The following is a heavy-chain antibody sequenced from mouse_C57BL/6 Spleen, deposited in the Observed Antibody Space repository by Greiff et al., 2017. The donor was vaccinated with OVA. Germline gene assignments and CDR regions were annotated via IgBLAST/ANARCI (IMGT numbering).Heavy chain of an antibody. V-gene: IGHV1-15*01. J-gene: IGHJ4*01. CDR3: TRNDGFPYYAMDY. D-gene: IGHD2-3*01. CDR1: GYTFTDYE. Sequence: VQLQQSGAELVRPGASVKLSCKASGYTFTDYEMHWVKQTPVHGLEWIGAIDPETGGTAYNQKFKGKAILTADKSSSTAYMELRSLTSEDSAVYYCTRNDGFPYYAMDYWGQGTSVTVSS. CDR2: IDPETGGT.